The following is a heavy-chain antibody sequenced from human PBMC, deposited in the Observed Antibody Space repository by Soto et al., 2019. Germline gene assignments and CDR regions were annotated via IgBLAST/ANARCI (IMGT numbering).Heavy chain of an antibody. CDR1: GGSISSGGYY. CDR2: IYYSGST. CDR3: ARDTAPRHDAFDI. D-gene: IGHD5-18*01. V-gene: IGHV4-31*03. J-gene: IGHJ3*02. Sequence: SETLSLTCTVSGGSISSGGYYWSWIRQHPGKGLEWIGYIYYSGSTYYNPSLKSRVTISVDTSKNQFSLKLSSVTAADTAVYYCARDTAPRHDAFDIWGQGTMVTVSS.